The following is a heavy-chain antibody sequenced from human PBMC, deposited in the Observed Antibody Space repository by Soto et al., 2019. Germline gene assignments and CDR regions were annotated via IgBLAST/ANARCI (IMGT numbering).Heavy chain of an antibody. CDR3: ARGSTRVMRSWFDP. CDR2: INHSGST. Sequence: SETLSLTCAVYGGSFSGYYWSWIRQPPGKGLEWIGEINHSGSTNYNPSLKSRVTISVDTSKDQFSLKLSSVTAADTAVYYCARGSTRVMRSWFDPWGQGTLVTVSS. V-gene: IGHV4-34*01. D-gene: IGHD2-21*01. CDR1: GGSFSGYY. J-gene: IGHJ5*02.